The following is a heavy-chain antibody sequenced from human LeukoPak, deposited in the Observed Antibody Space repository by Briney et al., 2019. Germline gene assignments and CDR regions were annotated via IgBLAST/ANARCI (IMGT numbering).Heavy chain of an antibody. CDR1: GFSFSGHW. D-gene: IGHD6-6*01. V-gene: IGHV3-74*01. J-gene: IGHJ4*02. CDR3: ARGPNSNWSGLDF. Sequence: GSLLLSCTASGFSFSGHWMHWARQLPGKGLVWVSRISPAGSTTSYADSVKGRFTVSRDNAKNTLYLQVNNLRAEDTAVYYCARGPNSNWSGLDFWGQGTLLTVSS. CDR2: ISPAGSTT.